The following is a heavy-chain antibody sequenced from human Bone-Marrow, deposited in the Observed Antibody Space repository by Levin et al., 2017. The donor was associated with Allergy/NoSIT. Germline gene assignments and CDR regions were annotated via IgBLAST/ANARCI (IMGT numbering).Heavy chain of an antibody. CDR1: GGSISSGVYF. J-gene: IGHJ3*02. CDR3: ARGITVFGVVLAVNDAFDI. Sequence: LRLSCTVSGGSISSGVYFWSWIRQLPGKGLEWIGYVSYSGITFYNQSLKSRVTISGDTSKNLFSLNLSSVTAADTAVYYCARGITVFGVVLAVNDAFDIWGQGTTVTVSS. V-gene: IGHV4-31*02. CDR2: VSYSGIT. D-gene: IGHD3-3*01.